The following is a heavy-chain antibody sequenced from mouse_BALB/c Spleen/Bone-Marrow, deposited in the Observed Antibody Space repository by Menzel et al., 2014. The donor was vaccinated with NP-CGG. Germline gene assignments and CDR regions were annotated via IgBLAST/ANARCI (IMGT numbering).Heavy chain of an antibody. CDR3: ARGSSYFDY. D-gene: IGHD1-1*01. Sequence: DVMLVESGGGLVKPGGALKLSCAASGFTFSDYYMYWVRQTPEKRLEWVATISDGGSYTYYPYSVKGRLTISRDNSKNNLYLQMSSLKSEDTAMYYCARGSSYFDYWGQGTTLTVSS. V-gene: IGHV5-4*02. CDR1: GFTFSDYY. CDR2: ISDGGSYT. J-gene: IGHJ2*01.